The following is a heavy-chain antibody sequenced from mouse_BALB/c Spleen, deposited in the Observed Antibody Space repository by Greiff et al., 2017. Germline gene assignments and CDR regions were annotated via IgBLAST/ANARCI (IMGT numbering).Heavy chain of an antibody. CDR1: GYSITSGYY. V-gene: IGHV3-6*02. Sequence: EVKLQESGPGLVKPSQSLSLTCSVTGYSITSGYYWNWIRQFPGNKLEWMGYISYDGSNNYNPSLKNRISITRDTSKNQFFLKLNSVTTEDTATYDCARGRGGGNQAMDYWGQGTSVTVSS. J-gene: IGHJ4*01. CDR3: ARGRGGGNQAMDY. CDR2: ISYDGSN.